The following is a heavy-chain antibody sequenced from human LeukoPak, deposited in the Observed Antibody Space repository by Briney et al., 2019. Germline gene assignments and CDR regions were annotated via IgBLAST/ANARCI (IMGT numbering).Heavy chain of an antibody. J-gene: IGHJ4*02. CDR2: IYSGGTT. CDR3: ARGGSFFYESNHIDY. Sequence: ETLSLTCTVSGGSISSNYMSWVRQAPGKGLEWVSVIYSGGTTYYADSVKGRFTISRDNSKNTLYLQMNSLRVEDTAVYYCARGGSFFYESNHIDYWGQGTLVTVSS. CDR1: GGSISSNY. V-gene: IGHV3-66*01. D-gene: IGHD3-22*01.